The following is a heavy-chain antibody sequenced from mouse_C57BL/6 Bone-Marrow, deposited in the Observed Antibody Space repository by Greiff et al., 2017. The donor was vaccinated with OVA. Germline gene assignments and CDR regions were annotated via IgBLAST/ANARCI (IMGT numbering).Heavy chain of an antibody. CDR1: GFSLTSYG. J-gene: IGHJ1*03. V-gene: IGHV2-6-1*01. CDR3: ARHRLLLGYFEV. D-gene: IGHD2-12*01. CDR2: IWSDGST. Sequence: QVQLKESGPGLVAPSQSLSITCTVSGFSLTSYGVHWVRQPPGKGLEWLVVIWSDGSTTYNSALKSRLSISKDNSKSQVFLKMNSLQTDDAAMYYCARHRLLLGYFEVWGTGTTVTVSS.